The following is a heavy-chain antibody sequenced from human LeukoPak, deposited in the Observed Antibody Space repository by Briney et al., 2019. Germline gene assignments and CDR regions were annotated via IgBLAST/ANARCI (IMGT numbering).Heavy chain of an antibody. J-gene: IGHJ4*02. Sequence: SETLSLTCTVSGGSISSSSYYWGWIRQPPGKGLEWIGSIYYSGSTYYNPSLKSRVTISVDTSKNQFSLKLSSVTAADTAVYYCARDLGPYQLLGFDYWGQGTLVTVSS. V-gene: IGHV4-39*07. CDR2: IYYSGST. CDR3: ARDLGPYQLLGFDY. CDR1: GGSISSSSYY. D-gene: IGHD2-2*01.